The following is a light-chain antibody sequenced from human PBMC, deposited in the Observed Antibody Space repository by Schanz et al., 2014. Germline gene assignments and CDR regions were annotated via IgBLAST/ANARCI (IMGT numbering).Light chain of an antibody. CDR2: DAS. V-gene: IGKV3-11*01. CDR1: QSVGSN. Sequence: EIVLTQSPATLSLSPGERATLSCRASQSVGSNLAWYRQKPGQAPRLLIYDASNRATGIPARFSGSGSGTDFTLTISSLEPEDFAVYYCQQRSNWPLTFGGGTKVEIK. CDR3: QQRSNWPLT. J-gene: IGKJ4*01.